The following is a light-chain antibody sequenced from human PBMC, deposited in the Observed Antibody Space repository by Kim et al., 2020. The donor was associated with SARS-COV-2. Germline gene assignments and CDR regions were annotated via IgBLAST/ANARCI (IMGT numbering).Light chain of an antibody. CDR2: EVN. CDR3: RSYAGSKTV. V-gene: IGLV2-8*01. CDR1: SSEIGAYNY. Sequence: PGQSVAIASTGTSSEIGAYNYVSWYKQHPGKAPNLMIFEVNKRPSGVSDRFSGSKSGNTASLTVSGLQAEDEADYYCRSYAGSKTVFGTGTKVTVL. J-gene: IGLJ1*01.